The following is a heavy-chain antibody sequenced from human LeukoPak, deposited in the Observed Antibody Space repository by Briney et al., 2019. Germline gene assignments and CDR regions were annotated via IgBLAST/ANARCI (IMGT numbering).Heavy chain of an antibody. D-gene: IGHD3-22*01. Sequence: SETLSLTCTVSGGSISSYYWSWIRQPPGKGLEWIGYIYYSGSTNYNPSLKSRVTISVDTSKNQFSLKLSSVTAADTAVYYCARGRGPMIVVAYYFDYWGQGTLVTVSS. CDR2: IYYSGST. CDR3: ARGRGPMIVVAYYFDY. J-gene: IGHJ4*02. V-gene: IGHV4-59*12. CDR1: GGSISSYY.